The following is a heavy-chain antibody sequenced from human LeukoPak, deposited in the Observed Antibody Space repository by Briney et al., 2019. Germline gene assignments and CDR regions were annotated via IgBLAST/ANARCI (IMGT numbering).Heavy chain of an antibody. CDR3: ASGREGYNPSDS. V-gene: IGHV1-18*01. CDR1: GYNFPSYG. D-gene: IGHD5-24*01. CDR2: ISGYNGNT. Sequence: GASVKVSCKASGYNFPSYGVSWVRQAPGQGLEWMGWISGYNGNTNYEQKYQGRVTLTTDTSTSTAYMELRSLRSDDTAVYYCASGREGYNPSDSWGQGALVAVSS. J-gene: IGHJ4*02.